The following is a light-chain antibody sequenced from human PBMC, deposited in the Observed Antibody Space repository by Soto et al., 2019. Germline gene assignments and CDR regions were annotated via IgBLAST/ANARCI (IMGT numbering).Light chain of an antibody. Sequence: QSALTQPRSVSGSPGQSVTISCTGTSNDVGGYNYVSWYQQHPGKAPKLMIYDVSKRPSGVPDRFSGSKSGNTASLTISGLQAEDEADYYCCSYAGSHTFVVFGGGTKLTVL. CDR3: CSYAGSHTFVV. CDR1: SNDVGGYNY. V-gene: IGLV2-11*01. J-gene: IGLJ2*01. CDR2: DVS.